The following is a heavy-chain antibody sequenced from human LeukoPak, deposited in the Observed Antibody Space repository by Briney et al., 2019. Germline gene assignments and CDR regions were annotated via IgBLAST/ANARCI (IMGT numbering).Heavy chain of an antibody. J-gene: IGHJ4*02. CDR1: GGTFSNFV. CDR3: ARAHKTNPRWLQFGDYFDY. Sequence: SVKFSCKASGGTFSNFVVSWVRQAPGQGLEWMGAIIPTFTTAKYAQNFQGRVTITADASTSTAYMELSSLRSEDTAVYYCARAHKTNPRWLQFGDYFDYWGQGTLVTVSS. CDR2: IIPTFTTA. V-gene: IGHV1-69*01. D-gene: IGHD5-24*01.